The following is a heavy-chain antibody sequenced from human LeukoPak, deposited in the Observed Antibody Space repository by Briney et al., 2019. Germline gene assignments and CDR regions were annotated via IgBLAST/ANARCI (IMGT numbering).Heavy chain of an antibody. J-gene: IGHJ4*02. CDR2: ISGSGDNT. CDR3: ARRAGAYSHPYDY. CDR1: GFTFRSYG. D-gene: IGHD4/OR15-4a*01. V-gene: IGHV3-23*01. Sequence: GGSLRLSCAASGFTFRSYGINWVRQAPGKGLEWVSAISGSGDNTCYSDSVKGRFTISRDNSKNTLYLQMNSLRAEDTAVYYCARRAGAYSHPYDYWGQGTLVTVSS.